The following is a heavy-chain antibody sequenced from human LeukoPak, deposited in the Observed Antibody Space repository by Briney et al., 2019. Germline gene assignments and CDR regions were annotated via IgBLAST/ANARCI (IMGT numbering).Heavy chain of an antibody. V-gene: IGHV4-59*08. CDR1: GGSISSYY. J-gene: IGHJ4*02. Sequence: SETLSLTCTVSGGSISSYYWSWIRQPPGKGLKWIGNIYYSGYTTYSPSLRSRVTISVDTSKNQFSLKLSSVTAADTAVYYCARHGDYYGSGSRYWGQGTLVTVSS. CDR2: IYYSGYT. CDR3: ARHGDYYGSGSRY. D-gene: IGHD3-10*01.